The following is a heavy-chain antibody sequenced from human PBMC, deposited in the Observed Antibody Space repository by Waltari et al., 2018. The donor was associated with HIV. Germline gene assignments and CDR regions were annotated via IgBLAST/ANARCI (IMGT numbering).Heavy chain of an antibody. D-gene: IGHD3-3*01. J-gene: IGHJ5*02. V-gene: IGHV4-34*01. CDR3: ARGRYYDFWSGYPFDP. Sequence: QVQLQQWGAGLLKPSETLSLTCAVSGGSFRGYYWSWIRPPPGKGLEWIGEINHSGSTNYNPSLKSRVTISVDTSKNQFSLKLSSVTAAHTAVYYCARGRYYDFWSGYPFDPWGQGTLVTVSS. CDR1: GGSFRGYY. CDR2: INHSGST.